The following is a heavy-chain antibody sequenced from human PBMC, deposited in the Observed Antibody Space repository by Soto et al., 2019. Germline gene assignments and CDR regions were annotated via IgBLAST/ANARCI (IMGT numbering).Heavy chain of an antibody. CDR1: GGSISSSSYY. J-gene: IGHJ4*02. CDR2: IYYSGTT. Sequence: PSETLSLTCTVSGGSISSSSYYWGWIRQPPGKGLEWIGTIYYSGTTYYNPSLKSRVTISVDTSKNQFSLKLNSVTAADTAVYFCARQTWSVAAPFDYWGQGTLVTVSS. CDR3: ARQTWSVAAPFDY. D-gene: IGHD6-19*01. V-gene: IGHV4-39*01.